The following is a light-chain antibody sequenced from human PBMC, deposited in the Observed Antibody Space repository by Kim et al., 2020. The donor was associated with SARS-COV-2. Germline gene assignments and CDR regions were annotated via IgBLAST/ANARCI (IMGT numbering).Light chain of an antibody. CDR1: SSDVGAYDY. CDR2: DVS. CDR3: CSYTGRYSAV. J-gene: IGLJ2*01. Sequence: QSALTQPRSVSGSPGQSVTIFCTGTSSDVGAYDYVSWYQQFPGRAPKLLIYDVSKRPSGVPDRFSGSKSGNTASLTISGLQADDEGDYYCCSYTGRYSAVFGGGTKVTVL. V-gene: IGLV2-11*01.